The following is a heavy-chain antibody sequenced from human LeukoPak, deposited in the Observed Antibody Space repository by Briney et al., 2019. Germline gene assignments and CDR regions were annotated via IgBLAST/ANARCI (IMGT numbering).Heavy chain of an antibody. V-gene: IGHV3-23*01. Sequence: PGGSLRLSCAASGFTFSSYAMTWVRQAPGKGLEWVSGIDGDGTNTYYADSVKGRFTVSRDNSKNTLYLQMNSLRANDTAVYFCAKEVTPYPQVITCFDYWGQGSLVTVSS. J-gene: IGHJ4*02. CDR1: GFTFSSYA. D-gene: IGHD3-22*01. CDR3: AKEVTPYPQVITCFDY. CDR2: IDGDGTNT.